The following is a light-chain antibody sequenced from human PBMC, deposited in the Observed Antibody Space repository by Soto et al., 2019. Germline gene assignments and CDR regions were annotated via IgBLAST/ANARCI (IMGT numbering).Light chain of an antibody. J-gene: IGKJ2*01. V-gene: IGKV3-20*01. CDR1: PSVSSNY. Sequence: EIVLPQSPGTLSLSPGARATLSCRASPSVSSNYFAWYQKNPGQDPRILIYDASTRATGVPARFSGIVSGTDFHLTLRRLQSEDWAVYEGQHYNYWTYTGRQMTKLDIK. CDR3: QHYNYWTYT. CDR2: DAS.